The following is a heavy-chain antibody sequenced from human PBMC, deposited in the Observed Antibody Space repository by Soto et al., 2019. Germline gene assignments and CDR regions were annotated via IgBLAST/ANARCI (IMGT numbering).Heavy chain of an antibody. J-gene: IGHJ5*02. D-gene: IGHD1-26*01. CDR3: ASYSGSYFPVGHDR. CDR1: GFTFSSYW. V-gene: IGHV3-7*01. Sequence: PGGSLRLSCVAPGFTFSSYWMSWVRQAPGGGLEWVANIKQDGTEIHYVESVKGRFTIFRDNAKKSLYLQMNSLRAEDTAVYFCASYSGSYFPVGHDRWGQGTLVTVSS. CDR2: IKQDGTEI.